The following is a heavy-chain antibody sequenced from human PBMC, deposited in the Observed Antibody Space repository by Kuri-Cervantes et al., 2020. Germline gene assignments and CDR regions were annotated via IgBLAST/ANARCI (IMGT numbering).Heavy chain of an antibody. CDR1: GFTFDDYA. Sequence: SLKISCAASGFTFDDYAMHWVRQAPGKGLEWVSGISWNSGSIDYVDSVKGRFTISRDNAKNSLYVQMNSLRAEDTALYYCAKGAVSGTRYYFDYWGQGTLVTVSS. CDR2: ISWNSGSI. J-gene: IGHJ4*02. V-gene: IGHV3-9*01. D-gene: IGHD6-19*01. CDR3: AKGAVSGTRYYFDY.